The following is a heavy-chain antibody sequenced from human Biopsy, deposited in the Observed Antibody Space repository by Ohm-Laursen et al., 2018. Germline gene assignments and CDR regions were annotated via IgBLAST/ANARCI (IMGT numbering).Heavy chain of an antibody. D-gene: IGHD3-10*01. Sequence: SSVKVSCKASGYTFTNYGITWVRQAPGQGLEWMGGIIPMLGTVQYARKLRGRVTITADKPTSTAYMELTSLTSDDTAVYYCARDTLMAQHLVPGENWFDPWGQGTLVTVS. CDR3: ARDTLMAQHLVPGENWFDP. CDR2: IIPMLGTV. J-gene: IGHJ5*02. V-gene: IGHV1-69*06. CDR1: GYTFTNYG.